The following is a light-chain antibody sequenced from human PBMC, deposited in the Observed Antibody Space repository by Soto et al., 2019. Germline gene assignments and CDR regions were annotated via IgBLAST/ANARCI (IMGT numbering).Light chain of an antibody. J-gene: IGKJ4*01. CDR1: QSISTW. V-gene: IGKV1-5*03. CDR3: QQYNTYPLT. Sequence: DIQMTQSPSTLSASVGDRVTITCRASQSISTWLAWYQQKPGKAPKLLIYKASNLEDGVPSRFSGSGSGTEFTITISRLQPDDFATYYCQQYNTYPLTFCGGTTVEIK. CDR2: KAS.